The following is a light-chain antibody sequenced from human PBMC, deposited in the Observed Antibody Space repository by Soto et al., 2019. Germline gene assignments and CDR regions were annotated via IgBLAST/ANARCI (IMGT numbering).Light chain of an antibody. Sequence: DIQMTQSPSYLSASVGDRVTITCRTSHSFSIYLNWYQQKPGKAPNLLIYAASSLGSGVPSRFSGSGSGTDFTLIISNLQPEDIATYYFQQSYSTPWTVGQGTKVEIK. J-gene: IGKJ1*01. CDR2: AAS. V-gene: IGKV1-39*01. CDR1: HSFSIY. CDR3: QQSYSTPWT.